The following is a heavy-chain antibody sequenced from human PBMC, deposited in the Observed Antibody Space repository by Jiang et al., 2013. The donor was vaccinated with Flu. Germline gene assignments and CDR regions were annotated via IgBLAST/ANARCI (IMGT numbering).Heavy chain of an antibody. CDR3: AKDSLTWLSTNYYFHMDV. CDR1: GFTFSRHG. J-gene: IGHJ6*03. CDR2: IRFDGSNR. V-gene: IGHV3-30*02. Sequence: QLVESGGGVVQPGGSLRLSCATSGFTFSRHGMHWVRQAPGKGLEWVAFIRFDGSNRYYADSVKGRFTISRDNSENTLYLQMNSLRAEDTAFYYCAKDSLTWLSTNYYFHMDVWGKGTTVTVSS. D-gene: IGHD3-22*01.